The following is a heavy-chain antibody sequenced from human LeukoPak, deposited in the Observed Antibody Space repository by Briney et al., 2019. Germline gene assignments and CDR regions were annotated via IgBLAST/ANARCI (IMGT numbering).Heavy chain of an antibody. Sequence: SETLSLTCTVSGGFLASYSWSWIRQPAGKGLEWIGRIYTSGGSDYNPSLKSRVTMSLDTSKNQFYLKMTSVTAADTAVYYCARGPSGYYYGWGQGILVTVSS. CDR3: ARGPSGYYYG. J-gene: IGHJ4*02. CDR2: IYTSGGS. V-gene: IGHV4-4*07. D-gene: IGHD3-22*01. CDR1: GGFLASYS.